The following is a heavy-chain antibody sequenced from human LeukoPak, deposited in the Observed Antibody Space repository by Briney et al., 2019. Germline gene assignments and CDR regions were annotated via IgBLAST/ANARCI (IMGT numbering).Heavy chain of an antibody. Sequence: GASVKVSCKASGYTFTSYYMHWVRQAPGQGLEWMGIINPSGGSTSYAQKFQGRVTMTRYMSTSTVYMELSSLRSEDTAVYYCASRYCSGGSCFAVGYAFDIWGQGTMVTVSS. J-gene: IGHJ3*02. CDR2: INPSGGST. V-gene: IGHV1-46*01. CDR1: GYTFTSYY. CDR3: ASRYCSGGSCFAVGYAFDI. D-gene: IGHD2-15*01.